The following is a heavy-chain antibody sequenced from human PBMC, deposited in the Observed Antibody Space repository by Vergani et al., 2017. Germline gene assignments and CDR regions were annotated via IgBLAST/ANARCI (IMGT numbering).Heavy chain of an antibody. V-gene: IGHV3-9*01. CDR2: ISWNSGSI. CDR1: GFTFDDYA. Sequence: EVQLVESGGGLVQPGRSLRLSCAASGFTFDDYAMHWVRQAPGKGLEWVSGISWNSGSIGYADSVKGRFTISRNNSKNTLYLQMNSLRAEDTAVYYCARSDYDSRRDYYYYYGMDVWGQGTTVTVSS. D-gene: IGHD3-3*01. J-gene: IGHJ6*02. CDR3: ARSDYDSRRDYYYYYGMDV.